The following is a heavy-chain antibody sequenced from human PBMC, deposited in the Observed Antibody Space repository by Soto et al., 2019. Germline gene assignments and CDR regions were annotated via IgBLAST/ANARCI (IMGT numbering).Heavy chain of an antibody. Sequence: GGSLRLSCAASGFTFSSYGMHWVRQAPGKGLEWVAVIWYDGSNKYNADSVKGRFTISRDNSKNTLYLQMNSLRAEDTAVYYCARGLDCSGGSCYRAFDIWGQGTMVTVSS. D-gene: IGHD2-15*01. CDR3: ARGLDCSGGSCYRAFDI. V-gene: IGHV3-33*01. CDR2: IWYDGSNK. CDR1: GFTFSSYG. J-gene: IGHJ3*02.